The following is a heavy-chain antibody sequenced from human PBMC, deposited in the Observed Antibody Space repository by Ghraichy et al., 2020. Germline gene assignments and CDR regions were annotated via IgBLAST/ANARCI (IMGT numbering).Heavy chain of an antibody. Sequence: YCTTSGFDFHHFSMSWFRQAPGKGLEWVGFIRSKAYGGTAESAASVRGRFTISRDDSSNIAYLHMNSLKTADTAVYYCTREAPSYYDASGFYYFDNWGHGTLVTV. CDR2: IRSKAYGGTA. D-gene: IGHD3-22*01. CDR1: GFDFHHFS. V-gene: IGHV3-49*03. J-gene: IGHJ4*01. CDR3: TREAPSYYDASGFYYFDN.